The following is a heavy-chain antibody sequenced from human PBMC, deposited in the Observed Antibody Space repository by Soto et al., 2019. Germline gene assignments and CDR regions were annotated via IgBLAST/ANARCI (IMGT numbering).Heavy chain of an antibody. D-gene: IGHD3-3*02. V-gene: IGHV3-23*01. CDR2: ISGEDGST. Sequence: PGGSLRLSCAASGFTFSNYAMSWVRQAPGKGLEWVSAISGEDGSTYYADSVKGRFTISRDNSKNTLSLQMNSLRAEDTAVYYCAKDTPLARNDYFDYWGQGTLVTVSS. CDR1: GFTFSNYA. J-gene: IGHJ4*02. CDR3: AKDTPLARNDYFDY.